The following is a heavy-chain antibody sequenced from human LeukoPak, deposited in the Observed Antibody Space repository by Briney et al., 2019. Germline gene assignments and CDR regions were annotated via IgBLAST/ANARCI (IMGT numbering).Heavy chain of an antibody. CDR1: GVSITSYY. V-gene: IGHV4-59*13. CDR3: ARDIAAAGTTHNWFDP. J-gene: IGHJ5*02. D-gene: IGHD6-13*01. CDR2: IHSRGTT. Sequence: SETLSLTCSVSGVSITSYYWNWIRQSPGKGLEWLGNIHSRGTTNYNPSLKSRVTLSLDTSKSQFAQKLSSVTAADTAVYYCARDIAAAGTTHNWFDPWGQGTLVTVSS.